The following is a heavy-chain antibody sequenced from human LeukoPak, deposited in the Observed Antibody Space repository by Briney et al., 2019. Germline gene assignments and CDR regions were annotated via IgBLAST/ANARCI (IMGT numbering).Heavy chain of an antibody. V-gene: IGHV1-18*01. Sequence: ASVKVSCKASGYTFTSYGISWVRQAPGQGLEWMGWISAYNGNTNYAQKLQGRVTRTTDTSTSTAYMELRSLRSDDTAVYYCARDPGSGWFADAFDIWGQGTMVTVSS. CDR2: ISAYNGNT. CDR3: ARDPGSGWFADAFDI. J-gene: IGHJ3*02. D-gene: IGHD6-19*01. CDR1: GYTFTSYG.